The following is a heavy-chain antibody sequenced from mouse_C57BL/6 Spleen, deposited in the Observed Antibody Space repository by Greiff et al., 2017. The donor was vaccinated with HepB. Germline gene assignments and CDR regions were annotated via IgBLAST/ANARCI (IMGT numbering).Heavy chain of an antibody. V-gene: IGHV1-80*01. CDR2: IYPGDGDT. Sequence: VQRVESGAELVKPGASVKISCKASGYAFSSYWMNWVKQRPGKGLEWIGQIYPGDGDTNYNGKFKGKATLTADKSSSTAYMQLSSLTSEDSAVYFCARTIYYGNYFDYWGQGTTLTVSS. J-gene: IGHJ2*01. D-gene: IGHD2-1*01. CDR1: GYAFSSYW. CDR3: ARTIYYGNYFDY.